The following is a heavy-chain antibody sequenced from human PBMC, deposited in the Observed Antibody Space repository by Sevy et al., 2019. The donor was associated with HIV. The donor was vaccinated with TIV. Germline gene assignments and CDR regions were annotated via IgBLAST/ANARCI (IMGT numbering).Heavy chain of an antibody. CDR3: ARGGYSYGYVGYYHYGMDV. V-gene: IGHV3-7*01. Sequence: GGSLRLSCAASGFTFSSYWMSWVRQAPGKGLEWVANIKQDGSEKYYVDSVKGRFTISRDNAKNSLYLKMNSLRAEDTAVYYCARGGYSYGYVGYYHYGMDVWGQGTTVTVSS. CDR1: GFTFSSYW. D-gene: IGHD5-18*01. CDR2: IKQDGSEK. J-gene: IGHJ6*02.